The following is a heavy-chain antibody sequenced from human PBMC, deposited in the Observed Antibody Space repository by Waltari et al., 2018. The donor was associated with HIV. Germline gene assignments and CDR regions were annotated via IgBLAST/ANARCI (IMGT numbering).Heavy chain of an antibody. Sequence: QLQLQESGSGLVKPSQTLSLTCAVSGGSISSGGYSWSWIRQPPGKGLEWIGYIYHSGSTYYNPSLKSRVTISVDRSKNQFSLKLSSVTAADTAVYYCARAAYYYDSSGLTQYYYYYGMDVWGQGTTVTVSS. J-gene: IGHJ6*02. V-gene: IGHV4-30-2*01. D-gene: IGHD3-22*01. CDR2: IYHSGST. CDR1: GGSISSGGYS. CDR3: ARAAYYYDSSGLTQYYYYYGMDV.